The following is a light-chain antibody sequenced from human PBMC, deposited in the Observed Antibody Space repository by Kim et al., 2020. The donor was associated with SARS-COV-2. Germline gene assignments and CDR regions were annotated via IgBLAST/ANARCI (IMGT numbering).Light chain of an antibody. CDR2: DAS. CDR1: QDISHS. J-gene: IGKJ1*01. V-gene: IGKV1-33*01. Sequence: DIQMTQSPSSLSASVGDRVTITCQASQDISHSLNWFQQKPGKAPKLLIYDASNLQTGVPSRFSGSGSGTEFTLTLSGLQPEDIATYYGQHYGNVWAFGQGTKVDIK. CDR3: QHYGNVWA.